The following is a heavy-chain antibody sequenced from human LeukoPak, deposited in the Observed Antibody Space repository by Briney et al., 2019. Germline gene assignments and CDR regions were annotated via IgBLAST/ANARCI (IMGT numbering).Heavy chain of an antibody. CDR2: ISDTGVST. CDR3: APDVMGFDWSLDD. V-gene: IGHV3-23*01. J-gene: IGHJ4*02. D-gene: IGHD3-9*01. CDR1: GFTASNYA. Sequence: GGSLRLSCTASGFTASNYAMSWVRQAPGEGLEWVSLISDTGVSTKYADSVKGRFIISRDNSRDTLYLQMNSLRAEDTAIYYCAPDVMGFDWSLDDWGQGTLVTVSS.